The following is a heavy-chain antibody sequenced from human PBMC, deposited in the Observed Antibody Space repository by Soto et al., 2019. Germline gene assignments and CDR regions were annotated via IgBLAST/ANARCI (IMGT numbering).Heavy chain of an antibody. J-gene: IGHJ6*02. CDR3: AKGERYYYYGMDV. CDR2: ISGSGGST. D-gene: IGHD1-26*01. CDR1: GFTFSSYA. V-gene: IGHV3-23*01. Sequence: EVQLLESGGGLVQPGGSLRLSCAASGFTFSSYAMSWVRQAPGKGLEWVSAISGSGGSTYYADSGKGRFTISRDNSKNTLYLQMNSLRAEDTAVYYCAKGERYYYYGMDVWGQGPTVTVSS.